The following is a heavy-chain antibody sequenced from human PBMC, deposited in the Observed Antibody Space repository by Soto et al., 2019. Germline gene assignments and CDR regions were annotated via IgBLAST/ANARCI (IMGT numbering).Heavy chain of an antibody. J-gene: IGHJ4*02. Sequence: QVQLAQSGAEMTKPGSSVKVSCRASGGSFSDFAFSWVRQAPGQGLEWMGGIFPMFAATKYAQRLQDRVTITADESTNTVYLALNSLTSEDTAIYYCARGAIVAVPAALSSYHDYTNYRFDSWGQGTLVTVSS. D-gene: IGHD2-15*01. CDR2: IFPMFAAT. V-gene: IGHV1-69*01. CDR3: ARGAIVAVPAALSSYHDYTNYRFDS. CDR1: GGSFSDFA.